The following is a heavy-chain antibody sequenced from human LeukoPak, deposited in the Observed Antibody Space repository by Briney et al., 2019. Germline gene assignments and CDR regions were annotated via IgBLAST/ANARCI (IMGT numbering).Heavy chain of an antibody. CDR1: RFTFNNSA. Sequence: GGSLRLSCAASRFTFNNSAISWVRQTPGKGLEWVSTISTSDGSTFFADSVKGRFTISRDNSKNTLFLQMNSLRAEDTALYYCTKFDYWGQGALVTVSS. CDR2: ISTSDGST. V-gene: IGHV3-23*01. J-gene: IGHJ4*02. CDR3: TKFDY.